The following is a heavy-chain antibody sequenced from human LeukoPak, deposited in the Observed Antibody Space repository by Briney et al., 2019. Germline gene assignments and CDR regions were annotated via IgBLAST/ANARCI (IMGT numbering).Heavy chain of an antibody. CDR3: ARGPMPYSGSPFIDY. CDR1: GCTFTGHY. V-gene: IGHV1-2*02. CDR2: INPNSGGT. J-gene: IGHJ4*02. Sequence: ASVKVSCKASGCTFTGHYMHWVRQAPGQGLEWMGWINPNSGGTNYAQKFQGRVTMTRDTSISTAYMELSRLRSDDTAVYYCARGPMPYSGSPFIDYWGQGTLVTVSS. D-gene: IGHD1-26*01.